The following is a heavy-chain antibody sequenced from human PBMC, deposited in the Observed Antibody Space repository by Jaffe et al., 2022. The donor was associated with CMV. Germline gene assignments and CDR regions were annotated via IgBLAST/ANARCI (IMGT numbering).Heavy chain of an antibody. D-gene: IGHD4-17*01. V-gene: IGHV3-33*08. J-gene: IGHJ4*02. CDR3: ARDYGDDLNAAGVFDY. Sequence: QVQLVESGGGVVQPGRSLRLSCAASGFTFSSYGMHWVRQAPGKGLEWVAVIWYDGSNKYYADSVKGRFTISRDNSKNTLYLQMNSLRAEDTAVYYCARDYGDDLNAAGVFDYWGQGTLVTVSS. CDR1: GFTFSSYG. CDR2: IWYDGSNK.